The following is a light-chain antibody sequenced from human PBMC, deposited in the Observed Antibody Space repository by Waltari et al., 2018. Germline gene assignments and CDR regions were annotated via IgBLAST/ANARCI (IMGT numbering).Light chain of an antibody. CDR3: QQSYSTSRT. J-gene: IGKJ1*01. Sequence: DIQMTQSPSSLSASVGDRVTITCRASQSISSYLNWYQQKPGKAPKLLIYAASSLQSGVPSRFSDSGSGTDFTLTISSLQPEDFATYYCQQSYSTSRTFGQGTKVEIK. V-gene: IGKV1-39*01. CDR1: QSISSY. CDR2: AAS.